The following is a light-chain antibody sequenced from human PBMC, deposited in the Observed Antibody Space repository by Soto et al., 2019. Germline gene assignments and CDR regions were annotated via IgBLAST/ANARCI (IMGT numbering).Light chain of an antibody. V-gene: IGLV2-14*03. J-gene: IGLJ1*01. CDR1: SGDVGGYNY. CDR2: DVS. Sequence: QSALTQPASVSGSPGQSITISCTGSSGDVGGYNYVSWYHQHPGKAPQLIIYDVSNRPSGVSNRFSGSKSGDTASLTISGLQPEDEAYYYRCSYTSGSTDVFGTGTKLTVL. CDR3: CSYTSGSTDV.